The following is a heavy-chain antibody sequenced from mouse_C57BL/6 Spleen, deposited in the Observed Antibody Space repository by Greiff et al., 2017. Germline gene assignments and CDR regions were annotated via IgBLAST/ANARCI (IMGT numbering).Heavy chain of an antibody. CDR3: ARVEDDYDY. D-gene: IGHD2-4*01. CDR2: IYPRSGNT. V-gene: IGHV1-81*01. J-gene: IGHJ2*01. Sequence: LVESGAELARPGASVKLSCKASGYTFTSYGISWVKERTGQGLEWIGEIYPRSGNTYYNEKFKGKATLTADKSSSTAYMELRSLTSEDSAVYFCARVEDDYDYWGQGTTLTVSS. CDR1: GYTFTSYG.